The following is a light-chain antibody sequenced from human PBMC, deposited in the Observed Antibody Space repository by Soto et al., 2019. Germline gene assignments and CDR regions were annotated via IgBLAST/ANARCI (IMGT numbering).Light chain of an antibody. J-gene: IGKJ2*01. CDR3: QQYKSYYT. CDR1: QSISNW. Sequence: DIQMTQSPSTLSASIGERVTITCRASQSISNWLAWYQQKPGKAPKLLIYKASTVESRVPSRFSRSGSGTQVTLTSSSMQPDDLATYYCQQYKSYYTCGQGTKVEIK. CDR2: KAS. V-gene: IGKV1-5*03.